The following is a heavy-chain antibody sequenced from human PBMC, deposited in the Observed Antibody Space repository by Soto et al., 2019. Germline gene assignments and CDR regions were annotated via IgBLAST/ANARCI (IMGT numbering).Heavy chain of an antibody. V-gene: IGHV1-69*13. CDR1: GGTFSSYA. CDR3: ASNKGPKGGIVVVPYYYSMDV. CDR2: IIPIFGTA. Sequence: SVKVSCKASGGTFSSYAISWVRQAPGQGLEWMGGIIPIFGTANYAQKFQGRVTITADESTSTAYMELSSLRSEDTAVYYCASNKGPKGGIVVVPYYYSMDVWGQGTTVTVSS. J-gene: IGHJ6*02. D-gene: IGHD2-2*01.